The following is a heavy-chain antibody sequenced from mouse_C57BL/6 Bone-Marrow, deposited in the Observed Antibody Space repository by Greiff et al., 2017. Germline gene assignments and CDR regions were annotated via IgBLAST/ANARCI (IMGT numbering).Heavy chain of an antibody. J-gene: IGHJ2*01. Sequence: EVKLVESGAELVRPGASVKLSCTASGFNIKDDYMHWVKQRPEQGLEWIGWIDPENGDTEYASKFQGKATITADTSSNTAYLQLSSLTSEDTAVYYCTTYDYDYWGQGTTLTVSS. CDR3: TTYDYDY. V-gene: IGHV14-4*01. CDR2: IDPENGDT. D-gene: IGHD2-4*01. CDR1: GFNIKDDY.